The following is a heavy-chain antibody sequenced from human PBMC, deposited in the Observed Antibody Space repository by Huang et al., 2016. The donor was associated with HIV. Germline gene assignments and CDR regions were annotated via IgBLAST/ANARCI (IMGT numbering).Heavy chain of an antibody. J-gene: IGHJ4*01. CDR2: IESDGSST. CDR3: VRAKEKGYDFWSGYRY. D-gene: IGHD3-3*01. Sequence: EVELAESGGGSVRPGQSLRLSCVGSGFIFSDYWMHGVRQIPGQGLMWVARIESDGSSTSYADSVKGRFTIYRDNAKNTVYLQMSSLRVDDTAVYYCVRAKEKGYDFWSGYRYWGQGVQVTVSS. V-gene: IGHV3-74*02. CDR1: GFIFSDYW.